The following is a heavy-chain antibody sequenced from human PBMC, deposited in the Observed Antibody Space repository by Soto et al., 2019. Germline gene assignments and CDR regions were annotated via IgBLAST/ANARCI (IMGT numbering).Heavy chain of an antibody. CDR1: GDSVSSNSAA. V-gene: IGHV6-1*01. Sequence: QTLSLTCAISGDSVSSNSAAWNWIRQSPSRGLEWLGRTYYRSKWYNDYAVSVKSRITINPNTSRNQFSLQLNSVTPEDTAVYYCARVKFENGATTFFDYWGQGTLVTVSS. D-gene: IGHD1-26*01. J-gene: IGHJ4*02. CDR2: TYYRSKWYN. CDR3: ARVKFENGATTFFDY.